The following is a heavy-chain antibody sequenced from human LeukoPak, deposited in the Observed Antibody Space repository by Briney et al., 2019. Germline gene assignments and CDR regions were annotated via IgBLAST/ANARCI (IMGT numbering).Heavy chain of an antibody. CDR2: ISYDGSNK. Sequence: PGRSLRLSCAASGFTFSSYAMHWVRQAPGKGLEWVAVISYDGSNKYYADSVKGRFTISRDNSKNTLYLQMNSLRAEDTAVYYCARSNRPIVVVPAAPEYWGQGTLVTVSS. J-gene: IGHJ4*02. D-gene: IGHD2-2*01. CDR3: ARSNRPIVVVPAAPEY. CDR1: GFTFSSYA. V-gene: IGHV3-30-3*01.